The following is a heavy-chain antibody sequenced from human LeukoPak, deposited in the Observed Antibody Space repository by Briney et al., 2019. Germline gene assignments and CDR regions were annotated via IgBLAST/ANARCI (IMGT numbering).Heavy chain of an antibody. CDR3: ARDLHDTYYYGSGSYSYYFDY. CDR1: GYTFTSYG. J-gene: IGHJ4*02. D-gene: IGHD3-10*01. CDR2: ISAYNGNT. V-gene: IGHV1-18*01. Sequence: ASVKVSCKASGYTFTSYGISWVRQAPGQGLEWIGWISAYNGNTNYAQKLQGRVTMTTDTSTSTAYMELRSLRSDDTAVYYCARDLHDTYYYGSGSYSYYFDYWGQGTLVTVSS.